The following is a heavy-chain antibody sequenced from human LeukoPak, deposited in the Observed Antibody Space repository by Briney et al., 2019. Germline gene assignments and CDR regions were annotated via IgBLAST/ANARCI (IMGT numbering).Heavy chain of an antibody. V-gene: IGHV3-23*01. CDR3: ARDLGGSYFNY. J-gene: IGHJ4*02. D-gene: IGHD1-26*01. CDR1: GISLSNYG. CDR2: LSDSGGRT. Sequence: GRSLRLSCAVSGISLSNYGMSWVRQAPGKGLEWVAGLSDSGGRTNYADSVKGRFTISRDNSKNTLYLQMNSLRAEDTAVYYCARDLGGSYFNYWGQGTLVTVSS.